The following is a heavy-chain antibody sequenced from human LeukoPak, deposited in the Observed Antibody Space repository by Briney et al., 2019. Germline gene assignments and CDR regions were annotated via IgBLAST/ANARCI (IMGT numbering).Heavy chain of an antibody. V-gene: IGHV1-3*01. D-gene: IGHD6-19*01. CDR1: GYTFTSYA. J-gene: IGHJ3*02. Sequence: ASVKVSCKASGYTFTSYAMHWVRQAPGQRLEWMGWINAGNGNTRYSQKFQGRVTITRDTSASTAYMELSSLRSEDTAVYYCAREGWSGAFDIWGQGTMVTVSS. CDR2: INAGNGNT. CDR3: AREGWSGAFDI.